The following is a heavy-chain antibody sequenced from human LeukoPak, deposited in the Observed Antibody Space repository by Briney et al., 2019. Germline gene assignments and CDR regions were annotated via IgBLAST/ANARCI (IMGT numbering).Heavy chain of an antibody. J-gene: IGHJ4*02. CDR2: TSSSDPGT. CDR3: ARAQVTSCRGVYCYPFDY. CDR1: GFPLSSYA. D-gene: IGHD2-21*01. Sequence: GGSLRLSCAASGFPLSSYAMSWVRQASGKGLECVSATSSSDPGTYYADSVRGRFTISRDNSKNTLYLQLNSLRVEDAGVYYCARAQVTSCRGVYCYPFDYWGQGTLVTVSS. V-gene: IGHV3-23*01.